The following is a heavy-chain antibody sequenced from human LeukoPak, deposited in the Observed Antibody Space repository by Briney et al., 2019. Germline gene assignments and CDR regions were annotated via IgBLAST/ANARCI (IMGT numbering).Heavy chain of an antibody. CDR2: IYYSGST. CDR3: ARDTGSGSYLFDY. CDR1: GGSISSYY. Sequence: SETPSLTCTVSGGSISSYYWSWIRQPPGKGLEGIGYIYYSGSTNYNPSLKSRVTISVDTSKNQFSLKLSSVTAADTAVYYCARDTGSGSYLFDYWGQGTLVTVSS. D-gene: IGHD1-26*01. V-gene: IGHV4-59*01. J-gene: IGHJ4*02.